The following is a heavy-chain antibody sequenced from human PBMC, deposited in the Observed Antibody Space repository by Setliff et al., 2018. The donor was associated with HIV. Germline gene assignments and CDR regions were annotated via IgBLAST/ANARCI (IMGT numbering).Heavy chain of an antibody. J-gene: IGHJ6*03. CDR1: GFRFRGHA. CDR3: AKEVKQWLVQANYYYYYMDV. Sequence: GGSLRLSCVASGFRFRGHAMNWVRQAPGKGLEWVSVISGSGGSTFYADSVKGRFTISSDNSKNTLFLQMNSLRVEDTAVYYCAKEVKQWLVQANYYYYYMDVWGKGTTVTVSS. D-gene: IGHD6-19*01. CDR2: ISGSGGST. V-gene: IGHV3-23*01.